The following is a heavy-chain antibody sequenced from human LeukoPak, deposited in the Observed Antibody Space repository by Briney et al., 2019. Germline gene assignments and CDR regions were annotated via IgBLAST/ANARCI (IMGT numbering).Heavy chain of an antibody. D-gene: IGHD6-13*01. CDR3: ARSPKQQLDGFFDY. CDR2: INHSGST. CDR1: GGSFSGYY. Sequence: SETLSLTCAVYGGSFSGYYWSRIRQPPGKGLEWIGEINHSGSTNYNPSLKSRVTISVDTSKNQFSLKLSSVTAADTAVYYCARSPKQQLDGFFDYWGQGTLVTVSS. J-gene: IGHJ4*02. V-gene: IGHV4-34*01.